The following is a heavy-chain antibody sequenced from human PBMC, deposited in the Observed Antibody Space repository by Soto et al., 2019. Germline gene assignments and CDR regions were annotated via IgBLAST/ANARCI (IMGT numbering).Heavy chain of an antibody. J-gene: IGHJ4*02. V-gene: IGHV3-74*01. CDR2: INSDGSST. D-gene: IGHD3-10*01. CDR1: GFPFSSYW. Sequence: PGGSLRLSCAASGFPFSSYWMHWVRQAPGKGLVWVSRINSDGSSTSYADSVKGRFTISRDNSKNTLYLQMNSLRAEDTAVYYCAKVYGITMVREHFDYWGQGTLVTVSS. CDR3: AKVYGITMVREHFDY.